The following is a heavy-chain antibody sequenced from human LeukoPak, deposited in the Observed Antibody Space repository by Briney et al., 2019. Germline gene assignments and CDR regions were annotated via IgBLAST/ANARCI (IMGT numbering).Heavy chain of an antibody. Sequence: GESLKISCKGSGYSFTSYWIGWVRQMPGKGLEWMGIIYPGVSDTRYSPSFQGQVTISADKSISTAYLQWSSLKASDTAMYYCARRSARYCSGGSCYSRGSYYYYYMDVWGKGTTVTVSS. CDR3: ARRSARYCSGGSCYSRGSYYYYYMDV. CDR1: GYSFTSYW. D-gene: IGHD2-15*01. CDR2: IYPGVSDT. V-gene: IGHV5-51*01. J-gene: IGHJ6*03.